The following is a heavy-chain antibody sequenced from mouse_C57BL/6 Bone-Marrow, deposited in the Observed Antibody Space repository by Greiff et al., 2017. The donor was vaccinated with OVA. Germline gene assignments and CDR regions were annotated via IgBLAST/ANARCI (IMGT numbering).Heavy chain of an antibody. Sequence: QVQLQQPGAELVMPGASVKLSCKASGYTFTSYWMHWVKQRPGQGLEWIGEIDPSDSYTNYNQKFKGKSTLTVDKSSSTAYMQLSSLTSEDSAVYYCARSYDYVPFDYWGQGTLVTVSA. V-gene: IGHV1-69*01. CDR2: IDPSDSYT. D-gene: IGHD2-4*01. CDR1: GYTFTSYW. J-gene: IGHJ3*01. CDR3: ARSYDYVPFDY.